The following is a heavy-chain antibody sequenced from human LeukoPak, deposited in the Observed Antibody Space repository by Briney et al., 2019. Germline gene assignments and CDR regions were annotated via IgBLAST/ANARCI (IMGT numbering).Heavy chain of an antibody. D-gene: IGHD6-6*01. CDR3: ARDLGPHRSSPNTGAFDI. V-gene: IGHV3-21*01. J-gene: IGHJ3*02. CDR2: ISTSRNYI. CDR1: GFTFSSYH. Sequence: PGGSLRLSCVVSGFTFSSYHMNWVRQAPGKGLEWVSSISTSRNYIYYADSVKGRFTISRDNAKTSLYLQMTNLRADDTAVYYCARDLGPHRSSPNTGAFDIWGQGTVVTVSS.